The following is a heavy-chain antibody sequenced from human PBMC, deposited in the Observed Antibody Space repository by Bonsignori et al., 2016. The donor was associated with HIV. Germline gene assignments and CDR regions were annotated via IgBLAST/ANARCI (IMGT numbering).Heavy chain of an antibody. CDR3: ANSIPAHRRLLDH. CDR2: ISGGGGST. Sequence: EVQLLESGGDLVQPGGSLRLSCAASGFSFSSYAMNWVRQAPGKGLGWVSGISGGGGSTYYADSVKGRFTISRDDSKKTLYMQMNNLRAEDTAVYYCANSIPAHRRLLDHWGQGTLVTV. V-gene: IGHV3-23*01. CDR1: GFSFSSYA. J-gene: IGHJ4*02.